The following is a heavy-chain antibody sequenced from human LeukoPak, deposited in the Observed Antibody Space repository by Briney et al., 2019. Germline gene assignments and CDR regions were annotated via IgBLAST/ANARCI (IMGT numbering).Heavy chain of an antibody. V-gene: IGHV1-46*01. CDR2: INPSGGST. CDR1: GGTFSSYA. Sequence: ASVKVSCKASGGTFSSYAISWVRQAPGQGLECMGVINPSGGSTTYAQKFQGRVTMTRDTSTSTVYMELSSLSSEDTAVYYCARVKATLGSYDSWGQGTLVAVSS. D-gene: IGHD3-10*01. J-gene: IGHJ4*02. CDR3: ARVKATLGSYDS.